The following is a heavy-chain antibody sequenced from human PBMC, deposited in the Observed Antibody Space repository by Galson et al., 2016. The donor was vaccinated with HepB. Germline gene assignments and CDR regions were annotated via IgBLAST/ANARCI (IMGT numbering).Heavy chain of an antibody. V-gene: IGHV3-23*01. CDR1: GFTFNNYA. J-gene: IGHJ2*01. CDR2: ISASGGST. CDR3: AKDPAAMFPYWYFDL. Sequence: SLRLSCAASGFTFNNYAMIWVRQAPGKGLEWVSTISASGGSTYYADSVKGRFTISRDNSKNTVYLQMNSLRVEDTAVYYCAKDPAAMFPYWYFDLWGRGTLVTVSS. D-gene: IGHD3-10*02.